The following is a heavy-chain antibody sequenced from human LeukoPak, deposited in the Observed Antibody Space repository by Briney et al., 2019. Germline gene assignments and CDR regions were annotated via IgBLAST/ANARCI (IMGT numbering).Heavy chain of an antibody. Sequence: SETLSLTCTVSGGSISSDYWSWIRQPPGKGLEWIGYIYYSGSTYYNPSLKSRVTISVDTSKNQFSLKLSSVTAADTAVYYCARESSVSTNWFDPWGQGTLVTVSS. CDR2: IYYSGST. J-gene: IGHJ5*02. D-gene: IGHD6-6*01. V-gene: IGHV4-59*12. CDR3: ARESSVSTNWFDP. CDR1: GGSISSDY.